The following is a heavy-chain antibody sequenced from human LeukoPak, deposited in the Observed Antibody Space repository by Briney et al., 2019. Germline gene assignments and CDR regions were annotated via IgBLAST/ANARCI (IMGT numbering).Heavy chain of an antibody. CDR2: INPSGGST. V-gene: IGHV1-46*01. Sequence: GASVKVSCKASGYTFTSYYMHWVRQAPGQGLEWMGIINPSGGSTSYAQKFQGRVTMTRDMSTSTVYMELSSLRSEDTAVYYCAGGYYDFWSGYYSPMDVWGKGTTVTVSS. CDR1: GYTFTSYY. J-gene: IGHJ6*03. D-gene: IGHD3-3*01. CDR3: AGGYYDFWSGYYSPMDV.